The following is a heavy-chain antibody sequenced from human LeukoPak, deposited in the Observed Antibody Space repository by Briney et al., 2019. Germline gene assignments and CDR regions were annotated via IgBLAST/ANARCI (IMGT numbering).Heavy chain of an antibody. D-gene: IGHD3-16*02. V-gene: IGHV3-66*01. CDR1: GFTVSSNY. Sequence: PGGSLRLSCAASGFTVSSNYMSWVRQAPGKGLEWVSVIYGGGSTYYADSVKGRFTISRDNSKNTLYLQMNSLRAEDTAVYYCARASNTFGGVIATYWGQGTLVTVSS. J-gene: IGHJ4*02. CDR3: ARASNTFGGVIATY. CDR2: IYGGGST.